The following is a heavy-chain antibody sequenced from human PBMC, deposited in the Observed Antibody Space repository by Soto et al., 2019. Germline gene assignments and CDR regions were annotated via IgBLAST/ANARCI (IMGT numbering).Heavy chain of an antibody. V-gene: IGHV4-59*08. CDR1: GDSISSYY. J-gene: IGHJ4*02. Sequence: PSETLSLTCTVSGDSISSYYWSWIRQTPGKGLEWIGYISYRGNTDYNPSLKSRVTISLDTPKNQFSLKLSSVTAADTAVYYCARHPGYYDILTGYTTYYFDYWGQGILVTVSS. CDR3: ARHPGYYDILTGYTTYYFDY. CDR2: ISYRGNT. D-gene: IGHD3-9*01.